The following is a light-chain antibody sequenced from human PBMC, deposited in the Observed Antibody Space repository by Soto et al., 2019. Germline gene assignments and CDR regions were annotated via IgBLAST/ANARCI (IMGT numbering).Light chain of an antibody. CDR1: QTISSW. Sequence: DSQMTQSPSNLSGSVRDRVTITCRASQTISSWLAWYQQKPGKAPKLLIYRASTLKSGVPSRFSGSGSGTEFTLTISSLQPDDFATYYCQHYNSFSSTFGQGTKVDIK. CDR3: QHYNSFSST. J-gene: IGKJ1*01. V-gene: IGKV1-5*03. CDR2: RAS.